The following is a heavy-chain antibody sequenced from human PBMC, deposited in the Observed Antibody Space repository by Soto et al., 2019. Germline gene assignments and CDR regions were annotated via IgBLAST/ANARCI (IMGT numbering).Heavy chain of an antibody. D-gene: IGHD6-19*01. CDR1: DRSVSSGGYY. V-gene: IGHV4-31*03. CDR3: VRDRALDSSGHWFDT. J-gene: IGHJ5*02. CDR2: IYHIGSP. Sequence: SETLSLTCTVSDRSVSSGGYYWTWIRQHPGRGLEWIGYIYHIGSPYYNPSLESRVTISLDTSKNQFSLNLTSVTAADTAIYYCVRDRALDSSGHWFDTWGQGTLVTVSS.